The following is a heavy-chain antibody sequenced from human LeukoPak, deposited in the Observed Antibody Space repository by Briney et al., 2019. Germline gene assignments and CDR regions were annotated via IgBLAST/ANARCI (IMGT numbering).Heavy chain of an antibody. Sequence: SETLSLTCTVSGGSINYYYWMWIRQPPGKGLEWIGYIYYSGSTNYNPSLKSRVTISVDTSKNQFSLKLSSVTAADTAVYYCARDSCSSTSCDKSMDVWGQGTTVTVSS. J-gene: IGHJ6*02. CDR2: IYYSGST. CDR1: GGSINYYY. D-gene: IGHD2-2*01. V-gene: IGHV4-59*01. CDR3: ARDSCSSTSCDKSMDV.